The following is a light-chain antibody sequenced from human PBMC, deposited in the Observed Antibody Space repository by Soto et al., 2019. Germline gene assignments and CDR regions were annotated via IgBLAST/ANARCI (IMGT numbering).Light chain of an antibody. Sequence: EIVMTQSPATLSVSPGERATLSCRASQSVSSNLAWYQQKPGQAPRLLIYGASTRATGIPDRVSGSGSGTEFTLTISSMKSEDFVVYYCQQYKNWRPEYTLGQGTNLELK. V-gene: IGKV3-15*01. CDR3: QQYKNWRPEYT. J-gene: IGKJ2*01. CDR1: QSVSSN. CDR2: GAS.